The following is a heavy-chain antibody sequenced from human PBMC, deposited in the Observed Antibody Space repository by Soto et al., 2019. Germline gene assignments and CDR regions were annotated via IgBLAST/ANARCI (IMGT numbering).Heavy chain of an antibody. J-gene: IGHJ4*02. CDR1: GFIFEDYA. V-gene: IGHV3-9*01. CDR3: TKGRITSFFAPVDY. Sequence: EVQLVESGGGLVQPGRSLRLSCAASGFIFEDYAMHWVRQAPGKGLEWVSSISWNSGTIVYADSVKGRFTISRDNAKNSLYLQMNSLRTVDTAFYYCTKGRITSFFAPVDYWGQGTLVTVSS. CDR2: ISWNSGTI. D-gene: IGHD2-2*01.